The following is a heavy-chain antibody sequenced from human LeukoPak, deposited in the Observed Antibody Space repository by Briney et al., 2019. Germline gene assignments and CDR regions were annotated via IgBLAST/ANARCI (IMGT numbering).Heavy chain of an antibody. CDR2: ISRSGGST. CDR1: GFSLSTHW. Sequence: QPGGSLRLSCEASGFSLSTHWMSWGRQVPGKGLEWVSIISRSGGSTYYADTVKGRFTISRDNSKNMLFLQMNSLRAADTAVYYCAKKWGDILTGNSAFDHWGQGTLVTVSS. J-gene: IGHJ4*02. CDR3: AKKWGDILTGNSAFDH. V-gene: IGHV3-23*01. D-gene: IGHD3-9*01.